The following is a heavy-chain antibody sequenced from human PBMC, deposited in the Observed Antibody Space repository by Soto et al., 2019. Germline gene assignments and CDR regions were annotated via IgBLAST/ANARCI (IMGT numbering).Heavy chain of an antibody. CDR2: ISAYNGNT. CDR3: ARQGRAVSSYYFDY. Sequence: GASVKVSCKASGYTFTSYGISWVRQAPGQGLEWMGWISAYNGNTNYAQKLQGRVTMTTDTSTSTAYMELRSLRAEDMAVYYCARQGRAVSSYYFDYWGQGTLVTVSS. D-gene: IGHD3-10*01. V-gene: IGHV1-18*03. J-gene: IGHJ4*02. CDR1: GYTFTSYG.